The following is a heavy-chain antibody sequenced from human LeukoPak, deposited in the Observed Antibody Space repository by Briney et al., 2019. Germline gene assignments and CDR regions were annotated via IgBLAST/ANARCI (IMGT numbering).Heavy chain of an antibody. CDR3: ARHRDSSGWYDFDY. J-gene: IGHJ4*02. Sequence: PSETLSLTCTVSGGSINSSNYYWGWIRQPPGKGLEWIGSIYYSGSTYYNPSLKSRVSISVDTSKDQVSLKLSSVTAADTAVYCARHRDSSGWYDFDYWGQGTLVTVSS. V-gene: IGHV4-39*01. D-gene: IGHD6-19*01. CDR2: IYYSGST. CDR1: GGSINSSNYY.